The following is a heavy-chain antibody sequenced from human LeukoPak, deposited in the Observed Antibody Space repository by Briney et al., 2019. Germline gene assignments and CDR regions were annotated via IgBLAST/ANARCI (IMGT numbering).Heavy chain of an antibody. D-gene: IGHD2-15*01. J-gene: IGHJ4*02. CDR1: GGTFSSYA. CDR3: ARVGLYCSGGSCYSVFDY. Sequence: SVNVSCKASGGTFSSYAISWVRQAPGQGLEWMGGIIPIFGTANYAQEFQGRVTITRDTSASTAYMELSSLRSEDMAVYYCARVGLYCSGGSCYSVFDYWGQGTLVTVSS. CDR2: IIPIFGTA. V-gene: IGHV1-69*05.